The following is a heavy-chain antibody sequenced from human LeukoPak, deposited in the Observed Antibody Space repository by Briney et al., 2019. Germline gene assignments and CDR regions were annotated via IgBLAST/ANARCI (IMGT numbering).Heavy chain of an antibody. V-gene: IGHV3-30-3*01. Sequence: GGSLRLSCVASGFTFSSYAMHWVRQAPGKGLEWVAAISSTGGRQRYAESVKGRFTISRDTSKNTLYLQMNSLRADDTAVYYCARDIGGSYSWDYWGQGTLVTVSS. CDR2: ISSTGGRQ. CDR1: GFTFSSYA. J-gene: IGHJ4*02. CDR3: ARDIGGSYSWDY. D-gene: IGHD3-16*01.